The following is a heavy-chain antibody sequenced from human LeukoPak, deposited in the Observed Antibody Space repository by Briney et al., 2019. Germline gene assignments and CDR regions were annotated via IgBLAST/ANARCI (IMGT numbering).Heavy chain of an antibody. CDR3: ARDYSSYYDFWSGYMDV. J-gene: IGHJ6*03. D-gene: IGHD3-3*01. CDR1: GFTFDNFA. Sequence: GGSLRLSCAPSGFTFDNFAMSWVRQAPGKGLEWVSGINWNGGSTGYADSVKGRFTISRDNAKNSLYLQMNSLRAEDTALYYCARDYSSYYDFWSGYMDVWGKGTTVTVSS. V-gene: IGHV3-20*04. CDR2: INWNGGST.